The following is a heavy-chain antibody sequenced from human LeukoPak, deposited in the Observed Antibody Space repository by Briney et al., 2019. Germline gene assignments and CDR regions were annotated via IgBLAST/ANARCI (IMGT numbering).Heavy chain of an antibody. D-gene: IGHD3-3*01. CDR3: AKRAIFGVVAYFDY. CDR2: ISGSGGST. J-gene: IGHJ4*02. CDR1: GFTFSSYS. Sequence: PGGSLRLSCAASGFTFSSYSMNWVRQAPGKGLEWVSAISGSGGSTYYADSVKGRFTISKDNSKNTLYLQMNSLRAEDTAVYYCAKRAIFGVVAYFDYWGQGTLVTVSS. V-gene: IGHV3-23*01.